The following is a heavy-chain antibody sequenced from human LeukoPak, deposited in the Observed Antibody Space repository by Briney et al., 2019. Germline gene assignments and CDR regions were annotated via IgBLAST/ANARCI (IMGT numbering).Heavy chain of an antibody. V-gene: IGHV3-23*01. CDR3: AKDQYGGNPQYYFDY. J-gene: IGHJ4*02. D-gene: IGHD4-23*01. CDR2: ISGSGDTT. CDR1: GFTFSSYS. Sequence: GGSLRLSCTASGFTFSSYSMSWVRQGPGTGLEWVSAISGSGDTTFYADSVKGRFTISRDNSKNTLYLQMNSLRAEDTAVYYCAKDQYGGNPQYYFDYWGQGTLVTVSS.